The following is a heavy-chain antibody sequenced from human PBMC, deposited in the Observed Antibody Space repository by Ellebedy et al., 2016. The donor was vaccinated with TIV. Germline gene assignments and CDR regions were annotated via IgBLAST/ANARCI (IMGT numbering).Heavy chain of an antibody. Sequence: GGSLRLSCAASGFTVSSNYMNWVRQAPGKGLEWVSYISSSSSTIYYADSVKGRFTISRDNSKNTLYLQMNSLRVEDTAVYYCAKDGSRMNYFDYWGQGALVTVSS. CDR3: AKDGSRMNYFDY. D-gene: IGHD1-26*01. CDR2: ISSSSSTI. CDR1: GFTVSSNY. J-gene: IGHJ4*02. V-gene: IGHV3-48*01.